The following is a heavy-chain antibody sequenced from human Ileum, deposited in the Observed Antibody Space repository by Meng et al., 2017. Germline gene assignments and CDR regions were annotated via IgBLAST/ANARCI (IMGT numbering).Heavy chain of an antibody. Sequence: VLFVQSGAEVKKPGASVKVSCKASGYTFTSHYIHWWRQAPGQGLEWMGWINGGTGNTEYSQNFQGRITFTRDTAASTVYMELSSLRSEDTAVFYCARVAVTGIGYFQYWGQGTLVTVSS. CDR1: GYTFTSHY. J-gene: IGHJ1*01. V-gene: IGHV1-3*01. D-gene: IGHD6-19*01. CDR3: ARVAVTGIGYFQY. CDR2: INGGTGNT.